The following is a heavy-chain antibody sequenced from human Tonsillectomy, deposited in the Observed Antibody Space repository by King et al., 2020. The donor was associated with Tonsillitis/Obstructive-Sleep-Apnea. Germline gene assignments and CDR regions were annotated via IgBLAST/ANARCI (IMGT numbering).Heavy chain of an antibody. Sequence: QLQESGPGLVKPSETLSLTCTVSGGSISSYYWSWIRQPPGKGLEWIGYIYYSGSTNYNPSLKSRVTISVDTSKNQFSLKLSSVTAADTAVYYCARVDYSTRNFDYWGQGTLVTVSS. CDR1: GGSISSYY. V-gene: IGHV4-59*01. J-gene: IGHJ4*02. CDR3: ARVDYSTRNFDY. CDR2: IYYSGST. D-gene: IGHD4-11*01.